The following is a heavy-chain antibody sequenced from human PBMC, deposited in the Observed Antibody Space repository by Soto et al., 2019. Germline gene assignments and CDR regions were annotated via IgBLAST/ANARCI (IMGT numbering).Heavy chain of an antibody. CDR1: GFTFSSYS. Sequence: GGSLRLSCAASGFTFSSYSMNWVRQAPGKGLEWVSSISSSSSYIYYADSVKGRFTISRDNAKNSLYLQMNSLRAEDTAVDYCARDEPKPDTMVRGVQIDYWGQGTLVTVSS. D-gene: IGHD3-10*01. J-gene: IGHJ4*02. V-gene: IGHV3-21*01. CDR3: ARDEPKPDTMVRGVQIDY. CDR2: ISSSSSYI.